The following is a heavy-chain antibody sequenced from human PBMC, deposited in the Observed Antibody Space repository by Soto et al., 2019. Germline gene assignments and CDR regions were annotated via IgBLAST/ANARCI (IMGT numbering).Heavy chain of an antibody. D-gene: IGHD3-22*01. CDR2: INHSGST. J-gene: IGHJ3*02. V-gene: IGHV4-34*01. CDR1: GGSFSGYY. Sequence: QVHLQQWGAGLLKPSETLSLTCAVFGGSFSGYYWNWIRQPPGKGLEWIGEINHSGSTNYYWSLXSRVSISVDTXXNXFXXKLNSVTAADTAVYYCARSRYYDSSGYRALDAFDIWGQGTMVTVSS. CDR3: ARSRYYDSSGYRALDAFDI.